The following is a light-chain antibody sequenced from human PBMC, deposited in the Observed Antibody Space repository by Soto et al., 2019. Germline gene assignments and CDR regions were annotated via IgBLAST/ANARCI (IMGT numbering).Light chain of an antibody. CDR1: NNDVGGYDY. CDR2: DVT. J-gene: IGLJ1*01. V-gene: IGLV2-14*01. CDR3: SSYTTIATYV. Sequence: QSVLAQPASVSGSPGQSITISCTGTNNDVGGYDYVSWYQQHPGTAPKLIIFDVTYRPSGVSHRFSGSKSGNTASLTISGLQAEDEADYYCSSYTTIATYVFGTGTQLTVL.